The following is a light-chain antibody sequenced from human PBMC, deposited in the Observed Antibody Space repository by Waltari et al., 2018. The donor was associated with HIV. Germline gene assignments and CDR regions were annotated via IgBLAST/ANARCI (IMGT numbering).Light chain of an antibody. CDR3: TSYTSRNTYV. V-gene: IGLV2-14*01. CDR2: EVS. Sequence: SALTQPASVSGSPGQSVTISCAGSTSDVGAYNYVSWFQQHPGKAPKLMIFEVSGRPSGVSDRFSGSKSGNTASLTISGLRPEDEADYYCTSYTSRNTYVFGSGTKISVL. J-gene: IGLJ1*01. CDR1: TSDVGAYNY.